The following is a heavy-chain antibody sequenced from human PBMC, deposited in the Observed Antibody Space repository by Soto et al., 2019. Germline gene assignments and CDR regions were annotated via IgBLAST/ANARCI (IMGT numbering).Heavy chain of an antibody. V-gene: IGHV4-4*07. CDR1: GVSISSYY. J-gene: IGHJ2*01. CDR2: IYTSGST. D-gene: IGHD3-10*01. CDR3: ARDSELIGRSYWYFDL. Sequence: PSETLSLTCSVSGVSISSYYWSWIRQPAGKGLEWIGRIYTSGSTNYSPSLKSRVTMSVDTPKNQVSLRLRSVTAADTAVYFCARDSELIGRSYWYFDLWGRGTLVTVSS.